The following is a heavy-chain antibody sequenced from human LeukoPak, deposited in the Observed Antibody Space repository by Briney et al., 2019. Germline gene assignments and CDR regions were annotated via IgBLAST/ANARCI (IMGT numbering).Heavy chain of an antibody. CDR2: INHSGST. V-gene: IGHV4-34*01. CDR1: GGSFSGYY. J-gene: IGHJ6*03. D-gene: IGHD3-16*01. CDR3: ARGRSPRFYYYYMDV. Sequence: PSETLSLTCAVYGGSFSGYYWSWIRQPPGKGLEWIGEINHSGSTNYNPSLKSRVTISVDTSKSQFSLKLSSVTAADTAVYYCARGRSPRFYYYYMDVWGKGTTVTVSS.